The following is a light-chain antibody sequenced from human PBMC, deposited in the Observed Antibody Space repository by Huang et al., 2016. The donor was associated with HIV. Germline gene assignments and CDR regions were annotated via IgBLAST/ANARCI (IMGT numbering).Light chain of an antibody. CDR1: QGVGSD. Sequence: EIVMTQSPAHWSVSPGKRATLSCRASQGVGSDLTWYQQRRGQAPRLLIYAASTRATGITARFSGSGSGTEFTLTVSSLQSEDFAVYYCQQHNSWPRTFGQGTRV. V-gene: IGKV3-15*01. CDR2: AAS. J-gene: IGKJ1*01. CDR3: QQHNSWPRT.